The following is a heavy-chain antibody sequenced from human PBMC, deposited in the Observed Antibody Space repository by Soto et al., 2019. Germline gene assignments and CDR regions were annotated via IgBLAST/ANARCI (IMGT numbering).Heavy chain of an antibody. D-gene: IGHD5-18*01. V-gene: IGHV3-15*07. J-gene: IGHJ4*02. CDR1: GFTFSNAW. Sequence: PGGSLRLSCAASGFTFSNAWMNWVRQAPGKGLEWVGRIKSKTDGGTTDYAAPVKGRFTISRDDSKNTLYLQMNSLKTEDTAVYYCTTGTLQLWLAYDYWGQGTLVTVSS. CDR3: TTGTLQLWLAYDY. CDR2: IKSKTDGGTT.